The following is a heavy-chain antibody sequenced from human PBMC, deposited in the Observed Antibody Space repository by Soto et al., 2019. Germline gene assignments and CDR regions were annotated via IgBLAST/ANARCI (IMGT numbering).Heavy chain of an antibody. CDR2: ISSSSSYI. Sequence: GGSLSLSCAASGFTFSNYSMNWVRQAPGKGLEWVSSISSSSSYIYYADSVKGRFTISRDNAKNSLYLQMNSLRAEDTAVYYCARDVTHSTYCGGDCYRTGPPFDIWGQGTMVTVSS. D-gene: IGHD2-21*01. CDR1: GFTFSNYS. CDR3: ARDVTHSTYCGGDCYRTGPPFDI. J-gene: IGHJ3*02. V-gene: IGHV3-21*01.